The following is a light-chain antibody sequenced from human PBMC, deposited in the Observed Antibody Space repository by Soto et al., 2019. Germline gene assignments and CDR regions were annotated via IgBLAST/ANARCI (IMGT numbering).Light chain of an antibody. J-gene: IGKJ3*01. V-gene: IGKV1-33*01. Sequence: DIQMTQSPSSLSASVGARVSITCQASQDIRTSLSWFQQKPGRAPRLLIYGASYLETGVPSRFRGSGSGTDFTFTISSLQPEDIATYYCQHYHNLPPFTFGPATRVDVK. CDR1: QDIRTS. CDR2: GAS. CDR3: QHYHNLPPFT.